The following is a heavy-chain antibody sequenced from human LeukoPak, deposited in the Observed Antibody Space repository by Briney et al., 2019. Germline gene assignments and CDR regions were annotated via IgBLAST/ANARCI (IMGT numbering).Heavy chain of an antibody. Sequence: GGSLRLSCAASGFSFDDYGLTWVRQAPGKGLEWVSGINWNGDSTDYADSVKGRFTISRDNAKNFLYLQMNSLRAEDTALYYCARDLRVVITGSFDSWGQGTLVTVSS. D-gene: IGHD3-22*01. CDR1: GFSFDDYG. V-gene: IGHV3-20*04. J-gene: IGHJ4*02. CDR2: INWNGDST. CDR3: ARDLRVVITGSFDS.